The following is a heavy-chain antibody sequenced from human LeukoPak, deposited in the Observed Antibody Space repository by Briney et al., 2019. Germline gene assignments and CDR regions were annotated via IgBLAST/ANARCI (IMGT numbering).Heavy chain of an antibody. Sequence: ASVKVSCKASGYTFTSYGISWVRQAPGQGLEWIGWISAYNGNTNYAQKLQGRVTMTTDTSTSTAYMELRSLRSDDTAVYYCERHDQLLLFVYWGQGTLVTVSS. CDR2: ISAYNGNT. CDR1: GYTFTSYG. J-gene: IGHJ4*02. D-gene: IGHD2-2*01. V-gene: IGHV1-18*01. CDR3: ERHDQLLLFVY.